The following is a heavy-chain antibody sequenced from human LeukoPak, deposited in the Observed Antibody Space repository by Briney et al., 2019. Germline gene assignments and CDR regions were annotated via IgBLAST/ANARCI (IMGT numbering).Heavy chain of an antibody. D-gene: IGHD2-2*01. J-gene: IGHJ3*02. CDR1: GYTFTSYY. V-gene: IGHV1-2*02. CDR2: INPDSGGT. Sequence: ASVKVSCKASGYTFTSYYMHWVRQAPGQGLEWMGWINPDSGGTNYAQKFLGRVTMTRDTSISTAYMELSRLTSDDTAVYYCARGYCTSTSCYAADAFEIWGQGTMVTVSS. CDR3: ARGYCTSTSCYAADAFEI.